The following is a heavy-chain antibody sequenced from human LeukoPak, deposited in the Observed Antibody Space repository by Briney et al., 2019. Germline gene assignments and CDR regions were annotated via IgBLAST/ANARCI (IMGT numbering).Heavy chain of an antibody. J-gene: IGHJ4*02. Sequence: GGSLRLSCAASGFTFSSYAMSWVRQAPGKGLEWVSAISGSGGSTYYADSVKGRFTISRDNSKNTLYLQMNSLRAEDTAVYYCAKLYSSSSDRFFIEDYWGQGTLVTVSS. V-gene: IGHV3-23*01. CDR2: ISGSGGST. CDR3: AKLYSSSSDRFFIEDY. CDR1: GFTFSSYA. D-gene: IGHD6-6*01.